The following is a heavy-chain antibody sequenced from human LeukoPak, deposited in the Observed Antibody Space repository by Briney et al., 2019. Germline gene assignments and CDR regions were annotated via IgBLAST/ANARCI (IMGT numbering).Heavy chain of an antibody. J-gene: IGHJ4*02. CDR1: GFTFSSYW. CDR2: TNRDGSST. Sequence: GGSLRLSCAASGFTFSSYWMHWVRHAPGKGPVWVACTNRDGSSTAYADSVKGRFTISKDNAKNTLYLLMNSLRAEDTAVYYCARDSVEWYIFDYWGQGTLVTVSS. V-gene: IGHV3-74*01. CDR3: ARDSVEWYIFDY. D-gene: IGHD3-3*01.